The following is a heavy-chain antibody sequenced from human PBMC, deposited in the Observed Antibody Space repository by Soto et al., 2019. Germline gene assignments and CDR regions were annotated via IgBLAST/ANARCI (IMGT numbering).Heavy chain of an antibody. V-gene: IGHV3-9*01. CDR3: AKASRWQLWLQDY. CDR2: ISWNSGSI. Sequence: GGSLRLSCAASGFTFDDYAMHWVRQAPGKGLEWVSGISWNSGSIGYADSVKGRFTISRDNAKNSLYLQMNSLRAEDTALYYCAKASRWQLWLQDYWGQGTLVTVSS. CDR1: GFTFDDYA. D-gene: IGHD5-18*01. J-gene: IGHJ4*02.